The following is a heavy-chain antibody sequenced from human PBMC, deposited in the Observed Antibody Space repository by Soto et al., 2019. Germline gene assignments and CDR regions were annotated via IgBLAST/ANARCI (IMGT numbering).Heavy chain of an antibody. J-gene: IGHJ5*02. Sequence: QVQLVQSGAEVKKPGSSVKVSCKASGGTFSSYAISWLRQTPGQGLAWMGGIIPIFGTANYAQKLQGRVTITADESTSAAYMELSSLRSEDTAVYYCARDQGIAAAGTRWVDPWGKGTLVVVSS. CDR1: GGTFSSYA. V-gene: IGHV1-69*01. D-gene: IGHD6-13*01. CDR2: IIPIFGTA. CDR3: ARDQGIAAAGTRWVDP.